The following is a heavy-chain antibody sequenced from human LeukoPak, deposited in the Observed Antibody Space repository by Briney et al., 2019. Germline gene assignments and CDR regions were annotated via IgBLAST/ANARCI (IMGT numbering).Heavy chain of an antibody. CDR1: GFTFSSYS. CDR3: ARDPSGSYYPRVSGALDI. J-gene: IGHJ3*02. V-gene: IGHV3-21*01. CDR2: ISSISSYI. Sequence: GSLRLSCAASGFTFSSYSMNWVRQAPGKGLEWVSSISSISSYIYYADSVKGRFTISRDNAKNSLYLQMDSLRAEDTAVYYCARDPSGSYYPRVSGALDIWGQGTMVTVSS. D-gene: IGHD1-26*01.